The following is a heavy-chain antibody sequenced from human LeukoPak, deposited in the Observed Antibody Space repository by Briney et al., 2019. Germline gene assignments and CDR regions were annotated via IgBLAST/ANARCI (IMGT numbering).Heavy chain of an antibody. CDR3: ARSPVGVRKSHDF. J-gene: IGHJ4*02. V-gene: IGHV1-69*05. D-gene: IGHD3-3*01. Sequence: SVKVSCKASGGTFSTSAITWVRQAPGQGLEWMGAIIPIFGAANYAQKFQGRITLTRDTSASTAYMEVNSLTSEDTAVYYCARSPVGVRKSHDFWGQGTLVIVSS. CDR2: IIPIFGAA. CDR1: GGTFSTSA.